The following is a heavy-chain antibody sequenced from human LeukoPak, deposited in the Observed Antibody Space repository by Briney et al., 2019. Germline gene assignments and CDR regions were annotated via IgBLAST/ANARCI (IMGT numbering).Heavy chain of an antibody. Sequence: SQTLSLTCTVSGGALSGYSWSWIRQPPGQGLEWIGYIYYSGSTNYNPSLKRRVTISVDTSKNQFSLKLSSVTAADTAVYYCVRVAQYYDFWSGPHIWVYFDYWGQGTLVTVSS. CDR1: GGALSGYS. J-gene: IGHJ4*02. D-gene: IGHD3-3*01. CDR2: IYYSGST. CDR3: VRVAQYYDFWSGPHIWVYFDY. V-gene: IGHV4-59*01.